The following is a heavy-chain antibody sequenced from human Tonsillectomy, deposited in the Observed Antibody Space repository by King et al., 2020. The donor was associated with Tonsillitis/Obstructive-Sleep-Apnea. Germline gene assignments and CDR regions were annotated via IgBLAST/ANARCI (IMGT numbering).Heavy chain of an antibody. V-gene: IGHV3-74*01. CDR1: GFTFSSYW. CDR3: ASAPSYSYGYAFDY. J-gene: IGHJ4*02. D-gene: IGHD5-18*01. Sequence: VQLVESGGGLVQPGGSLRLSCAASGFTFSSYWMHWVRHAPGKGLVWVSRINSDGSSTSYADSVKGRFTISRDNAKNTLYLQMNSLRAEDTAVYYCASAPSYSYGYAFDYWGQGTLVTVSS. CDR2: INSDGSST.